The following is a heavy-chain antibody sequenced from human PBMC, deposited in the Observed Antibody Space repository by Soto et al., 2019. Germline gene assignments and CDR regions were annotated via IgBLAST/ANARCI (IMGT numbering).Heavy chain of an antibody. CDR3: ARALGSGVAFDI. V-gene: IGHV3-21*01. CDR1: GFTFSSYS. CDR2: ISSSSSYI. D-gene: IGHD6-25*01. Sequence: GGSLRPSCAASGFTFSSYSMNWVRQSPGKGLEWVSSISSSSSYIYYADSVKGRFTISRDNAKNSLYLQMNSLRAEDTAVYYCARALGSGVAFDIWGQGTMVTVSS. J-gene: IGHJ3*02.